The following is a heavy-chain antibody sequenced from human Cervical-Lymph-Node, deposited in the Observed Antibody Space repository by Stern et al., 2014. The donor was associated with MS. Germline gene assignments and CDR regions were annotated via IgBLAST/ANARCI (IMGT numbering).Heavy chain of an antibody. V-gene: IGHV1-69*01. CDR2: ILPVFTTL. Sequence: QEQLVQSGAEVKKPGSSVKVSCKVSGDTFSSYALSWIRQAPGQGLEWMGGILPVFTTLNYAPKFKGRVRITADESTSTVYMELRSLRSDDTAVYYCAREGRNGYNFEYWGQGTLVTVS. CDR1: GDTFSSYA. CDR3: AREGRNGYNFEY. D-gene: IGHD5-24*01. J-gene: IGHJ4*02.